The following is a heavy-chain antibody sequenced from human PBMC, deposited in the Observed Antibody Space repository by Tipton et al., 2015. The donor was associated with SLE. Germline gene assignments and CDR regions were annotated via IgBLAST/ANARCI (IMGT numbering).Heavy chain of an antibody. D-gene: IGHD3-10*01. CDR3: ASGLRWSGVDQGVIPPFDY. V-gene: IGHV4-61*05. J-gene: IGHJ4*02. CDR2: IYYSGST. Sequence: TLSLTCTVSDGYINNNDWFWAWIRQPPGKGLEWIGYIYYSGSTNYNPSLKSRVTISVDTSKNQFSLKLSSVTAADTAVYYCASGLRWSGVDQGVIPPFDYWGQGTLVTVSS. CDR1: DGYINNNDWF.